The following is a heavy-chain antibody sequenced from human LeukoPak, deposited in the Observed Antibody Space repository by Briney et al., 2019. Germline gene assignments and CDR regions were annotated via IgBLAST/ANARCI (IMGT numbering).Heavy chain of an antibody. CDR2: IYSSGST. CDR1: GGSISSYF. D-gene: IGHD2-2*01. Sequence: SETLSLTCIVSGGSISSYFWSWIRQPAGKELEWIGRIYSSGSTDYNPSLKSRVTMSIDTSKKQFSLKLTSVTAADTAVYYCARNGVSSTNTAFDYWGQGTLVTVSS. CDR3: ARNGVSSTNTAFDY. J-gene: IGHJ4*02. V-gene: IGHV4-4*07.